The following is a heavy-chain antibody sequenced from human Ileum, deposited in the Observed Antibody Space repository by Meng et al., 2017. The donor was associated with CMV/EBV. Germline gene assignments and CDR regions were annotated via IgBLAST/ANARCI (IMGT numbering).Heavy chain of an antibody. Sequence: QVQLQQWGAGLLKPSETLSLTCAVYGGSSSNYYWSWIRQPPGKXLEWIGEINHSGGSNYNPSLKSRVTISVDTSKNQFSLKLTSVTAADTAVYYCATRSSWGQGTLVTVSS. J-gene: IGHJ5*02. V-gene: IGHV4-34*01. CDR3: ATRSS. CDR2: INHSGGS. CDR1: GGSSSNYY. D-gene: IGHD2-15*01.